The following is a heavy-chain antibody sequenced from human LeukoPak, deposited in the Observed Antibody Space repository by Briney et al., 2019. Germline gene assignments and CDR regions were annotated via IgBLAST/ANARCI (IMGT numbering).Heavy chain of an antibody. D-gene: IGHD6-13*01. Sequence: PGGSLRLSCAASGFTFSDYYMTWIRQAPGKGLEWVSYITTSGSAIYYTDSVKGRFTISRDNAKNSLYLQMNSLRAEDTAAYYCARWLRGIAEEDGLDVWGQGTTVTVSS. CDR1: GFTFSDYY. CDR3: ARWLRGIAEEDGLDV. J-gene: IGHJ6*02. V-gene: IGHV3-11*01. CDR2: ITTSGSAI.